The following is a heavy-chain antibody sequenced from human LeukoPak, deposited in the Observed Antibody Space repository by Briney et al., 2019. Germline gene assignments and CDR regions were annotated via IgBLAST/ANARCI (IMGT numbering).Heavy chain of an antibody. J-gene: IGHJ4*02. CDR2: IRSKANSYAT. V-gene: IGHV3-73*01. Sequence: GGSLRLSCAASGFTFSGSAMHWVRQASGKGLEWVGRIRSKANSYATAYAASVKGRFTISRDDSKNTAYLQMNSLKTEDTAVYYCTRHTVTTYADFDYWGQGTLVTVSS. CDR1: GFTFSGSA. D-gene: IGHD4-17*01. CDR3: TRHTVTTYADFDY.